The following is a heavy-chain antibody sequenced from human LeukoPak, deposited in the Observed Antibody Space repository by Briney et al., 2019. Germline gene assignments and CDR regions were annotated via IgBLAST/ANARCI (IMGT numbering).Heavy chain of an antibody. V-gene: IGHV1-18*01. CDR3: ARWGIMITFGGVIGPDHYGMDV. Sequence: GASVKVSCKASGYTLSYYGISWVRQAPGQGLEWLGWISAYTGHTNYTQELQGRLTMTTDTSTSTAYMELRSLRSDDTAVYYCARWGIMITFGGVIGPDHYGMDVWGQGTTVTVSS. D-gene: IGHD3-16*02. CDR1: GYTLSYYG. J-gene: IGHJ6*02. CDR2: ISAYTGHT.